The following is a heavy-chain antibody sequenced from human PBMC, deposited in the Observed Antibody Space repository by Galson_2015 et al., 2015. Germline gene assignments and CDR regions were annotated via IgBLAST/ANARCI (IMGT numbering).Heavy chain of an antibody. CDR2: IKQDGSNK. J-gene: IGHJ3*02. CDR3: ARGSLLWFGELSTSGDAFEI. Sequence: SLRLSCAASGFTFSSYWMSWVRQAPGKGLEWVANIKQDGSNKYYADSVKGRFTISRDNSKNTLYLQMNSLRAEDTAVYYCARGSLLWFGELSTSGDAFEIWGQGTMVTVSS. D-gene: IGHD3-10*01. CDR1: GFTFSSYW. V-gene: IGHV3-7*01.